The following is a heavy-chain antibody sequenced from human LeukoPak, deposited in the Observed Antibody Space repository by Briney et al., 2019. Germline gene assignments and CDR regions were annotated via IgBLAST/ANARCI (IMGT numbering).Heavy chain of an antibody. CDR1: GFTFSDYY. CDR2: ISSSGSTI. V-gene: IGHV3-11*04. CDR3: ANGKRVMTTVTPAAYYYYYMDV. J-gene: IGHJ6*03. D-gene: IGHD4-17*01. Sequence: PGGSLRLSCAASGFTFSDYYMSWIRQAPGKGLEWVSYISSSGSTIYYADSVKGRFTISRDNAKNSLYLQMNSLRAEDTAVYYCANGKRVMTTVTPAAYYYYYMDVWGKGTTVTVSS.